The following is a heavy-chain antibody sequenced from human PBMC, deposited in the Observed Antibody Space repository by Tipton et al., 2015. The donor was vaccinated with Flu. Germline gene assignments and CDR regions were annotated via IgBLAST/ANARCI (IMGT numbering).Heavy chain of an antibody. Sequence: TLSVTCAVYGGSFRAYYWSWIRQPPGKGLEWIGEINHSGSTNYNPSLKSRVTISVDKSKNQFSLKLSSVTAADTAVYYCARPGVAEYYFDYWGQGTLVTVSS. J-gene: IGHJ4*02. CDR3: ARPGVAEYYFDY. V-gene: IGHV4-34*01. CDR1: GGSFRAYY. CDR2: INHSGST. D-gene: IGHD1-14*01.